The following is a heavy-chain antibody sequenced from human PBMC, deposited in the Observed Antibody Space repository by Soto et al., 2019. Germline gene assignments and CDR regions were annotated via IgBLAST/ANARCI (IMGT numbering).Heavy chain of an antibody. Sequence: GSLRLSCAASGFIFSNYFMSWVRLAPGKGLEWVANIKQDGSEKYYVDSVRGRFTISRDNTMNSVYLEMNSLRAEDSAVYYCARDGDYIHPPLDYWGQGTLVTVSS. CDR1: GFIFSNYF. J-gene: IGHJ4*02. CDR2: IKQDGSEK. CDR3: ARDGDYIHPPLDY. V-gene: IGHV3-7*01. D-gene: IGHD4-4*01.